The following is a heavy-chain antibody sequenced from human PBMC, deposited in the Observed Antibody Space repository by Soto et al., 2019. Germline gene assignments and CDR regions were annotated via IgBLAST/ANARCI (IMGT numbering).Heavy chain of an antibody. J-gene: IGHJ4*02. Sequence: XSVNVSFKASGYTFTSYGISLVRQAPGQGLEWMGWISAYNGNTNYAQKLQGRVTMTTDTATSTAYLELRSLGSDDTAVYYCARERGGIARHFDSWRKGPLVTVSS. CDR3: ARERGGIARHFDS. V-gene: IGHV1-18*04. D-gene: IGHD3-16*01. CDR2: ISAYNGNT. CDR1: GYTFTSYG.